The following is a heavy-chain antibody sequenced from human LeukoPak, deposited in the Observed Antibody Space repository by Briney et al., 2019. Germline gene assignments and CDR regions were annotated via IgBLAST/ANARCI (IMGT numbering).Heavy chain of an antibody. CDR3: ARVGETPDFWSGSYFDY. J-gene: IGHJ4*02. CDR2: IIPIFGTA. CDR1: GGTFSSYA. V-gene: IGHV1-69*05. D-gene: IGHD3-3*01. Sequence: VASVKVSCKASGGTFSSYAISWGRQAPGQGLEWMGGIIPIFGTANYAQKFQGRVTITTDESTSTACMELSSLRSEDTAVYYCARVGETPDFWSGSYFDYWGQGTLVTVSS.